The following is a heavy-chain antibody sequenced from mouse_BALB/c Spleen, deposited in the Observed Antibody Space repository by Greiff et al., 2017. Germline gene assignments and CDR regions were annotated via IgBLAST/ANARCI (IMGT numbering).Heavy chain of an antibody. CDR2: INPSTGYT. J-gene: IGHJ2*01. Sequence: VQLQQSGAELAKPGASVKMSCKASGYTFTSYWMHWVKQRPGQGLEWIGYINPSTGYTEYNQKFKDKATLTADKSSSTAYMQLSSLTSEDSAVYYCARAAIYYCGSSYDWGQGTTLTVSS. V-gene: IGHV1-7*01. CDR3: ARAAIYYCGSSYD. CDR1: GYTFTSYW. D-gene: IGHD1-1*01.